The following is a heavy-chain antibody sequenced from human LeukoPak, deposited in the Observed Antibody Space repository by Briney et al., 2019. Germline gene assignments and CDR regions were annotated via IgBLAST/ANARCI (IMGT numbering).Heavy chain of an antibody. J-gene: IGHJ4*02. V-gene: IGHV4-38-2*02. Sequence: SKTLSLTCTVSGYSISSGYYWGWIRQPPGKGLEWIGSIYHSGSTYYNPSLKSRVTISVDTSKNQFSLKLSSVTAADTAVYYCARATGGYYYFDYWGQGTLVTVSS. D-gene: IGHD3-22*01. CDR2: IYHSGST. CDR1: GYSISSGYY. CDR3: ARATGGYYYFDY.